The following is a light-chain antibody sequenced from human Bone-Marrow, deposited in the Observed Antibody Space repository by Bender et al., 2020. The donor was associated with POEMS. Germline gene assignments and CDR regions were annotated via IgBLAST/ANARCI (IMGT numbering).Light chain of an antibody. CDR3: QSAASSSSPWV. J-gene: IGLJ3*02. CDR2: KDV. V-gene: IGLV3-25*03. Sequence: SSDLTQPPSVSVSPGQTARITCSGDALPRQFTYWFQQKPGQAPVLVIYKDVERPSGIPERFAASSSGTTVTLTISGVKAEDEADYYCQSAASSSSPWVFGGGTKLTVL. CDR1: ALPRQF.